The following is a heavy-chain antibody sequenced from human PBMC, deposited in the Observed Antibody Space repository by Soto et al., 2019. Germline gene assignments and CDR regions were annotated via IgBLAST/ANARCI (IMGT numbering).Heavy chain of an antibody. CDR1: GFTFGDYA. Sequence: GGSLRLSCTASGFTFGDYAMSWFRQAPGKGLEWVGFIRSKAYGGTTEYAASVKGRFTISRDDSKSIAYLQMNSLKTEDTAVYYCTTPHYDFWSGYSSIRDAFDIWGQGTMVTVSS. V-gene: IGHV3-49*03. CDR2: IRSKAYGGTT. D-gene: IGHD3-3*01. CDR3: TTPHYDFWSGYSSIRDAFDI. J-gene: IGHJ3*02.